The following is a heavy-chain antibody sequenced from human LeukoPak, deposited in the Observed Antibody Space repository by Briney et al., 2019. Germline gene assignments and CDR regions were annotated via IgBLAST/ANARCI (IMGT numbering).Heavy chain of an antibody. CDR2: SSSSYI. J-gene: IGHJ4*02. Sequence: GGSLRLSCAASGFTVSSNYMSWVRQAPGKGLEWVSSSSSSYIYYADSVKGRFTISRDNARNSLYLQMNSLRAEDTAVYYCASQGSGYDSPIDHWGQGTLVTVSS. D-gene: IGHD5-12*01. CDR1: GFTVSSNY. CDR3: ASQGSGYDSPIDH. V-gene: IGHV3-21*01.